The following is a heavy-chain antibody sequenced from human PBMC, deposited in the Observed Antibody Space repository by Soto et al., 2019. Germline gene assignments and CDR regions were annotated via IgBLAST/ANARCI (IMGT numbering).Heavy chain of an antibody. D-gene: IGHD2-15*01. CDR2: IIPIFGTA. V-gene: IGHV1-69*12. CDR3: ASVETQRYYYGMDV. J-gene: IGHJ6*02. CDR1: GGTFSSYA. Sequence: QVQLVQSGAEVKKPGSSVKVSCKASGGTFSSYAISWVRQAPGQGLEWMGGIIPIFGTADYAQKFQGRVTIPADESTSTAYMELSSLRSECTAVYYCASVETQRYYYGMDVWGQGTTVTGSS.